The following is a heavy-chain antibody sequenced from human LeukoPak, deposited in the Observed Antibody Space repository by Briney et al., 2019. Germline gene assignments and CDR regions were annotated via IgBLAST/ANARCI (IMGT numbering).Heavy chain of an antibody. D-gene: IGHD6-19*01. CDR2: IYTSGST. CDR1: GGSISSYY. CDR3: ARDGSSGSSGWFTRGPFDY. Sequence: ASETLSLTCTVSGGSISSYYWSWIRQPAGKGPEWIGRIYTSGSTNYNPSLKSRVTMSVDTSKNQFSLKLSSVTAADTAVYYCARDGSSGSSGWFTRGPFDYWGQGTLATVSS. V-gene: IGHV4-4*07. J-gene: IGHJ4*02.